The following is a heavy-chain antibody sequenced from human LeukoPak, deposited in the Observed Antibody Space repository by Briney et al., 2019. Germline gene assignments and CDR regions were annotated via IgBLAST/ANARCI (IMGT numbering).Heavy chain of an antibody. Sequence: PSETLSLTCTVSSGSISTSNYYWGWVRQPPGKGLEWIGYIYYTGSTNYNPSLDSRVTISVDMSKNQVSLNLKYVTAADTAVYYCARGYFDWFLDNWGRGTLVTVSS. D-gene: IGHD3-9*01. V-gene: IGHV4-61*05. CDR2: IYYTGST. CDR1: SGSISTSNYY. J-gene: IGHJ4*02. CDR3: ARGYFDWFLDN.